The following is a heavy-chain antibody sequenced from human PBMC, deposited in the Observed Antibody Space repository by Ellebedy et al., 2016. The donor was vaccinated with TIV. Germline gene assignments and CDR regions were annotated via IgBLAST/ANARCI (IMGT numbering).Heavy chain of an antibody. CDR3: ARQYPSFLHLNRPDV. CDR2: IYYSGST. Sequence: MPSETLSLPCTVSGGSISSGGHYWSWIRQHPGKGLEWIGYIYYSGSTNHNPSLKSRVTISVYTSKNQFSLKLTSVTAADTAVYYCARQYPSFLHLNRPDVWGQGTTVTVSS. CDR1: GGSISSGGHY. J-gene: IGHJ6*02. D-gene: IGHD1-14*01. V-gene: IGHV4-39*01.